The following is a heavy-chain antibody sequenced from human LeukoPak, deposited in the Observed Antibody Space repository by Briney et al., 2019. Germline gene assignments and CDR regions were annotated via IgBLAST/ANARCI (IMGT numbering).Heavy chain of an antibody. Sequence: PSDTLSLTCAVYGGSFSGYYWSWIRQPPGKGLEWIGEINHSGSTNYNPSLKSRVTISVDTSKNQFSLKLSSVTAADTAVYYCARELRYFDWLSYYFDSWGQGTLVTVSS. CDR3: ARELRYFDWLSYYFDS. CDR2: INHSGST. V-gene: IGHV4-34*01. CDR1: GGSFSGYY. D-gene: IGHD3-9*01. J-gene: IGHJ4*02.